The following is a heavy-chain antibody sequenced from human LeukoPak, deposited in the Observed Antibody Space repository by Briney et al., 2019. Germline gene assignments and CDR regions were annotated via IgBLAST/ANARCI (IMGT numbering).Heavy chain of an antibody. Sequence: GGSLRLSCAASGFTFSTYWMNWVRQVPGQGLVWVSHINSDGSSTTYADSVEGRFTISRDNAKNTLYLQMNSLRAEDTAVYYCASGLTSQSWGQGTLVTVSS. D-gene: IGHD4/OR15-4a*01. CDR3: ASGLTSQS. CDR2: INSDGSST. J-gene: IGHJ5*02. V-gene: IGHV3-74*01. CDR1: GFTFSTYW.